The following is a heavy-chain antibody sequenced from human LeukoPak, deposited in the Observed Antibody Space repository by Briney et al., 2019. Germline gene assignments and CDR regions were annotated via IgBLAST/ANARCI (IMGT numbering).Heavy chain of an antibody. D-gene: IGHD3-10*01. Sequence: LELVSSITSSSSFIYSTDSVKGRFTISRDNAKNSLYLQMNSLRAEDTAVYYCAREYYTYDYWGQGTLVTVSS. CDR2: ITSSSSFI. CDR3: AREYYTYDY. V-gene: IGHV3-21*01. J-gene: IGHJ4*02.